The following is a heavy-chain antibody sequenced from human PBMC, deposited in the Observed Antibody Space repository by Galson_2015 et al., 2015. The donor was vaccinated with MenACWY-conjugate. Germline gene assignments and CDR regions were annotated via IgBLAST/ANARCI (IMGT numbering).Heavy chain of an antibody. V-gene: IGHV1-2*04. D-gene: IGHD6-6*01. CDR2: INPNSGGT. CDR3: ARAGYSYSSSSHFDY. Sequence: SVKVSCKASGYTFTGYYMHWVRQAPGQGLEWMGWINPNSGGTNYAQKFQGWVTMTRDTSISTAYMELSRLRSDDTAVYYCARAGYSYSSSSHFDYWGQGTLVTVSS. CDR1: GYTFTGYY. J-gene: IGHJ4*02.